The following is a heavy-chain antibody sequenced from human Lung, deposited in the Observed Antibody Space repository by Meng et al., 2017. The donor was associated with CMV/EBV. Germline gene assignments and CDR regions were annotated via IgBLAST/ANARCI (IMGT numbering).Heavy chain of an antibody. V-gene: IGHV3-15*01. CDR1: GFTISNAK. D-gene: IGHD1-1*01. CDR2: IKPTTEHETI. Sequence: SCAGSGFTISNAKISWVRQAPGKGLEWVARIKPTTEHETIDYAAPVEGRFTISRDDSRNTVYLQMNSLKSEDTAVYFCTTVNWNYYDDSRQGTVVTVSS. J-gene: IGHJ4*02. CDR3: TTVNWNYYDD.